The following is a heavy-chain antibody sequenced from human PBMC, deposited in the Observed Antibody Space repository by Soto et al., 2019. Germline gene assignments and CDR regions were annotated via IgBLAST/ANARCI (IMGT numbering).Heavy chain of an antibody. CDR2: IIPIFGTA. D-gene: IGHD4-17*01. V-gene: IGHV1-69*13. CDR1: GGTFSSYA. J-gene: IGHJ4*02. Sequence: GASVKASCKASGGTFSSYAISWVRQAPGQGLEWMGGIIPIFGTANYAQKFQGRVTITADESTSTAYMELSSLRSEDTAVYYCARVHPYGDLTFDYWGQGTLVTVSS. CDR3: ARVHPYGDLTFDY.